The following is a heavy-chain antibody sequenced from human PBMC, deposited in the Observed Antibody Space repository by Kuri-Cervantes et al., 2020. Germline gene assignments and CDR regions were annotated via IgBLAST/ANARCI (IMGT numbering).Heavy chain of an antibody. V-gene: IGHV1-3*01. D-gene: IGHD3-9*01. CDR1: GYTFTSYA. CDR3: ARGRLKRLVIPSYYFDH. J-gene: IGHJ4*02. CDR2: INAGNGNT. Sequence: ASVKVSCKASGYTFTSYAMHWVRQAPGQRLEWMGWINAGNGNTKYSQKFQGRVTITRDTSASTAYMELSSLRSDDTAVYYCARGRLKRLVIPSYYFDHWGQGTLVTVSS.